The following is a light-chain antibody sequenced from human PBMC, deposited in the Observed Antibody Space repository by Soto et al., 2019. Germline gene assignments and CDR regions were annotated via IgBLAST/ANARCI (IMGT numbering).Light chain of an antibody. CDR1: SSDVGGYNY. V-gene: IGLV2-14*01. CDR2: EVS. CDR3: SSYTISIPVV. J-gene: IGLJ2*01. Sequence: QSALTQPASVSGSPGQSITISCTETSSDVGGYNYVSWYQHHPGKAPKLMIYEVSNRPSGVSNRFSGSKSGNTASLTISGLQAEDEADYYCSSYTISIPVVFGGGTQLTVL.